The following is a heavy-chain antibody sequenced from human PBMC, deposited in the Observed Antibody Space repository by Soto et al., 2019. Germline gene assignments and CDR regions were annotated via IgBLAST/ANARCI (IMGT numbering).Heavy chain of an antibody. D-gene: IGHD1-20*01. V-gene: IGHV4-59*01. Sequence: PSETLSLTCTVSGDSITSYNWNWLRQPPGKALEWIGYVYSSGSTNYNPSLKSRVTISVDTSRNQFSLKVSSVTAADTAVYYCARRAGVAVTGSLDNWLDPWGQGILVTVSS. CDR1: GDSITSYN. CDR2: VYSSGST. J-gene: IGHJ5*02. CDR3: ARRAGVAVTGSLDNWLDP.